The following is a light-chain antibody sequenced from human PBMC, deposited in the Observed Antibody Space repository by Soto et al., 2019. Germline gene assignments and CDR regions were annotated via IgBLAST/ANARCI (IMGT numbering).Light chain of an antibody. CDR1: SSDVGYYNY. V-gene: IGLV2-8*01. Sequence: QSALTQPPSASGSPGQSVTISCTGTSSDVGYYNYVSWYQQHPGKATKLMIYEVSKRPSGVPDRFSGSKSGNTASLTVSGLQDEDEADYYCSSYAGTNNLGVFGTGTKVTVL. J-gene: IGLJ1*01. CDR2: EVS. CDR3: SSYAGTNNLGV.